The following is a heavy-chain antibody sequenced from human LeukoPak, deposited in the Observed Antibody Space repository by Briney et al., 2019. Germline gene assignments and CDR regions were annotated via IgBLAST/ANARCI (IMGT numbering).Heavy chain of an antibody. Sequence: PGGSLRLSCAASGFTFSSYSMNWVRQAPGKGLEWVSSISSSSSYIYYADSVKGRFTISRDNAKNSLYLQMNSLRAEDTAVYYCARDRGYCSSTSCYLIFDYWGQGTLVTVSS. D-gene: IGHD2-2*01. CDR2: ISSSSSYI. J-gene: IGHJ4*02. CDR1: GFTFSSYS. CDR3: ARDRGYCSSTSCYLIFDY. V-gene: IGHV3-21*01.